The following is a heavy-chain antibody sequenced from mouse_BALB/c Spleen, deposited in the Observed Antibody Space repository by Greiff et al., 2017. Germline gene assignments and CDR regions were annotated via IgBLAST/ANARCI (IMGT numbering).Heavy chain of an antibody. Sequence: EVQLQQSGPGLVKPSQSLSLTCTVTGYSITSDYAWTWIRQFPGNKLEWMGYISYSGSTSYNPSLKSRISITRDTSKNQFFLQLNSVTTEDTATYYCARKYGNYDWFAYWGQGTLVTVSA. CDR3: ARKYGNYDWFAY. V-gene: IGHV3-2*02. CDR1: GYSITSDYA. D-gene: IGHD2-10*02. J-gene: IGHJ3*01. CDR2: ISYSGST.